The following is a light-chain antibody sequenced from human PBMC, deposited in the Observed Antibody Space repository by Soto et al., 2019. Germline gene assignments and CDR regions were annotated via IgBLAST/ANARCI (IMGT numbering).Light chain of an antibody. CDR3: QSFDSSLTGLI. Sequence: QSVLTQPPSVSGAPGERVTISCTGSSSDIGAGYRVRWYQQVPGTAPKLLIYDNTNRPSGVSVRFSGSKSGTSASLAITGLQTQDEADYYCQSFDSSLTGLIFGGGTKLTVL. CDR1: SSDIGAGYR. V-gene: IGLV1-40*01. CDR2: DNT. J-gene: IGLJ2*01.